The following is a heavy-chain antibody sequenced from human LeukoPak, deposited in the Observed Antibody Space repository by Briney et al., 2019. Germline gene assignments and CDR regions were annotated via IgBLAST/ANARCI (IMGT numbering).Heavy chain of an antibody. V-gene: IGHV4-34*01. CDR2: INHSGST. J-gene: IGHJ2*01. CDR1: GGSFSGYY. CDR3: ARLRYYYGSGSRPDWHFDL. Sequence: SETLSLTCAVYGGSFSGYYWCWIRQPPGKGLEWIGEINHSGSTNYNPSLKSRVTISVDTSKNQFSLKLSSVTAADTAVYYCARLRYYYGSGSRPDWHFDLWGRGTLVTVSS. D-gene: IGHD3-10*01.